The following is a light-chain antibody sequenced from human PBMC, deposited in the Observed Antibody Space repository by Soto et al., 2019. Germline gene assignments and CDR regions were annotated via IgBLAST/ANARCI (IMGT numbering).Light chain of an antibody. V-gene: IGKV2-28*01. CDR1: QSLLHTNGYTY. CDR3: MQALQTPVH. Sequence: DIMMTQSPLSLSVTPGEPASISCRSSQSLLHTNGYTYLDWYLQKPGQSPQLLIYVASSRASGVPDRFSASGSGTDFTLTISRVEAEDVGVYYCMQALQTPVHFGQGTKLEI. CDR2: VAS. J-gene: IGKJ2*01.